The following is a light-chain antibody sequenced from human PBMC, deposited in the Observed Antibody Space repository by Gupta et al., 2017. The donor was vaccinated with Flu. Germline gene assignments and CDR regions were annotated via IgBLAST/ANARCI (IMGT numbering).Light chain of an antibody. Sequence: EIVLTQSPGTLSLSPGERATLSCRASQSVSSSYLAWYQQKVGQAPRLLIYGASSRATGIPDRFSGSGSGTDFTLTISRLEPEDFAVYYCQQDGNSPWTFGQGTKVEIK. CDR1: QSVSSSY. CDR3: QQDGNSPWT. J-gene: IGKJ1*01. CDR2: GAS. V-gene: IGKV3-20*01.